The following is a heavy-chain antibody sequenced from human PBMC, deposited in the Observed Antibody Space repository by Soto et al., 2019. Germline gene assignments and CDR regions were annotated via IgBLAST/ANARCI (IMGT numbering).Heavy chain of an antibody. CDR2: IIPIFGTA. D-gene: IGHD3-16*02. Sequence: GASVKVSCKASGGTFSSYAISWVRQAPGQGLEWMGGIIPIFGTANYAQKFQGRVTMTEDTSTDTAYMELSSLRSEDTAVYYCATAVWGSYRPNWFDPWGQGTLVTVSS. J-gene: IGHJ5*02. CDR1: GGTFSSYA. V-gene: IGHV1-69*06. CDR3: ATAVWGSYRPNWFDP.